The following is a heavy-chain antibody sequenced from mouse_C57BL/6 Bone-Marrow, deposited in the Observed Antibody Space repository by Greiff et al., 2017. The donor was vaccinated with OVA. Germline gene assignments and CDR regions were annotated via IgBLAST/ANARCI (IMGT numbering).Heavy chain of an antibody. CDR2: IRLKSDNYAT. D-gene: IGHD1-1*01. V-gene: IGHV6-3*01. Sequence: EVKVEESGGGLVQPGGSMKLSCVASGFTFSNYWMNWVRQSPEKGLEWVAQIRLKSDNYATHYAESVKGRFTISRDDSKSSVYLQMNNLRAEDTGIYYCTAPGSSYVLYYYAMDYWGQGTSVTVSS. CDR1: GFTFSNYW. CDR3: TAPGSSYVLYYYAMDY. J-gene: IGHJ4*01.